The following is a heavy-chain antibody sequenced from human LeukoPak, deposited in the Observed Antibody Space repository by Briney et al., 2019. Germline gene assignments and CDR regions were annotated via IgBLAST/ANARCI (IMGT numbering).Heavy chain of an antibody. CDR2: ISGSDGST. J-gene: IGHJ4*02. CDR3: AKDGGQGADY. Sequence: PGGTLRLSCAASGFSFSSYAMSWVRQAPGKGLEWVSGISGSDGSTCYADSVKGRFTISRDNSKNTLYLQMNSLRAEDMAVYYRAKDGGQGADYWGQGTLVSVSS. D-gene: IGHD3-16*01. V-gene: IGHV3-23*01. CDR1: GFSFSSYA.